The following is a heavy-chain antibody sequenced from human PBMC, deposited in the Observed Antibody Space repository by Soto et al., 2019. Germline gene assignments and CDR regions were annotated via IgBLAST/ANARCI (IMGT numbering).Heavy chain of an antibody. CDR3: TRLISAGQDY. V-gene: IGHV3-73*01. CDR2: IRDRAYNYAT. CDR1: GFVFKDSS. J-gene: IGHJ4*02. Sequence: GGSLRLSCEASGFVFKDSSIHWVRQASGKGLEWVGRIRDRAYNYATAYAASVKGRFTISRDDSNNKAYLQMDSLKTEDTAIYYCTRLISAGQDYWGQGTLVTVSS. D-gene: IGHD3-10*01.